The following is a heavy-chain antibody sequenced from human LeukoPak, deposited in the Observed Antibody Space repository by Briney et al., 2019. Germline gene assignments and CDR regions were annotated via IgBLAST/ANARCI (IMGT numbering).Heavy chain of an antibody. CDR3: ARDVTLGNFDY. D-gene: IGHD3-16*01. CDR2: ISSSRSYI. CDR1: GFTFSSYS. V-gene: IGHV3-21*01. J-gene: IGHJ4*02. Sequence: PGGSLRLSRAASGFTFSSYSMNWVRQAPGKGLEWVSSISSSRSYIYYADSVKGRFTISRDNAKNSLYLQMNSLRAEDTAVYYCARDVTLGNFDYWGQGILVIVSS.